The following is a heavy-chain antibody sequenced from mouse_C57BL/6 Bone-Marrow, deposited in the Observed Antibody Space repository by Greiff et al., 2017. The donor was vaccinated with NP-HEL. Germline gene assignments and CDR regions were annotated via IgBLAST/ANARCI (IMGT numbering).Heavy chain of an antibody. CDR2: IWSGGST. Sequence: VKLMESGPGLVQPSQSLSITCTVSGFSLTSYGVHWVRQSPGKGLEWLGVIWSGGSTDYNAAFISRLSISKDNSKSQVFFKMNSLQADDTAIYYCARTPHYYGSSYPYYAMDYWGQGTSVTVSS. V-gene: IGHV2-2*01. D-gene: IGHD1-1*01. CDR1: GFSLTSYG. CDR3: ARTPHYYGSSYPYYAMDY. J-gene: IGHJ4*01.